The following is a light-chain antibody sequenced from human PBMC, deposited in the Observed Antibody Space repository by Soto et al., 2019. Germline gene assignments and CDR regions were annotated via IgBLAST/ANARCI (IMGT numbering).Light chain of an antibody. CDR3: QQYNNWPSIT. CDR2: GAS. V-gene: IGKV3-15*01. CDR1: QSVSSN. Sequence: EMVMTQSPSTLSASPGERATLSCRASQSVSSNLAWYQQKPGQAPRLLIYGASTRATGIPARFSGSGSGTEFTLTISSLQSEDFAVYYCQQYNNWPSITFGQGTRLEIK. J-gene: IGKJ5*01.